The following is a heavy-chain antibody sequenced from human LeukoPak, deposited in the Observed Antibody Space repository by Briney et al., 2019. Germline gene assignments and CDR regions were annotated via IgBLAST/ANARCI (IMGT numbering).Heavy chain of an antibody. CDR2: IYHGGST. Sequence: PSETLSLTCTVSGVSTSSSHWWSWVRQPPGKGLEWIGEIYHGGSTKYNPSLKSRVTISLDKSKNQFSLKLNSVTAADTAVYYCASYGDYNYYDFWGQGTLVTVSS. CDR3: ASYGDYNYYDF. CDR1: GVSTSSSHW. D-gene: IGHD4-17*01. J-gene: IGHJ4*02. V-gene: IGHV4-4*02.